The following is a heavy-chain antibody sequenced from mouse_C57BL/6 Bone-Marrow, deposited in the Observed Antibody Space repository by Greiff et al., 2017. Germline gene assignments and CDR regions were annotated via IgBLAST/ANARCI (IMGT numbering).Heavy chain of an antibody. CDR1: GYTFTSYG. CDR3: ARRAYWYFDV. J-gene: IGHJ1*03. V-gene: IGHV1-81*01. D-gene: IGHD3-3*01. CDR2: IYPRSGNT. Sequence: QVQLKESGAELARPGASVKLSCKASGYTFTSYGISWVKQRTGQGLEWIGEIYPRSGNTYYNEKFKGKATLTADKSSSTAYMELRGLSSEDSAVYFCARRAYWYFDVWGTGTTVTVSS.